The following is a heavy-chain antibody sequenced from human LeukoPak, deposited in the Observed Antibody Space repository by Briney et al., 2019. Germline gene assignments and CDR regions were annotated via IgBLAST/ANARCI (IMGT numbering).Heavy chain of an antibody. D-gene: IGHD6-19*01. J-gene: IGHJ4*02. CDR3: ARRIAVAGTAADFDY. CDR2: IYPADSDT. CDR1: GYSFTSYW. Sequence: RGESLKISCKGSGYSFTSYWIGWVRQMPGKGLEWMGSIYPADSDTRYNPSFKGQVTISADRSISTASLHWSSLKASDTAMYYCARRIAVAGTAADFDYWGQGTLVTVSS. V-gene: IGHV5-51*01.